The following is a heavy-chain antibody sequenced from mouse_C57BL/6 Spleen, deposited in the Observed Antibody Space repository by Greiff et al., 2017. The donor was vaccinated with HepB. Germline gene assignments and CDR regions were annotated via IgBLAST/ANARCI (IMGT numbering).Heavy chain of an antibody. Sequence: EVKVVESGGGLVKPGGSLKLSCAASGFTFSDSGMHWVRQAPETGLEWVAYISSGSSTIYYADTVKGRFTISRDNAKNTLFLQMTSLRSEDTAMYYCAGPGGYIYAMDYWGQGTSVTVSS. CDR1: GFTFSDSG. V-gene: IGHV5-17*01. CDR3: AGPGGYIYAMDY. CDR2: ISSGSSTI. J-gene: IGHJ4*01. D-gene: IGHD2-2*01.